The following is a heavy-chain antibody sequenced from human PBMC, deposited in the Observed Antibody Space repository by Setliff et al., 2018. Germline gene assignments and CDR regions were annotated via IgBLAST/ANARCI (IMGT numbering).Heavy chain of an antibody. D-gene: IGHD6-25*01. Sequence: GESLKISCKASGYSFPSYWIGWVRQVPGKGLEWMGIIYPGDSHTRYSPSFQGQVTISADKSILTAFLQWTYLKASDSAMYYCARLGRNNSAPPGDYWGQGTRVTVSS. CDR1: GYSFPSYW. CDR3: ARLGRNNSAPPGDY. CDR2: IYPGDSHT. V-gene: IGHV5-51*01. J-gene: IGHJ4*02.